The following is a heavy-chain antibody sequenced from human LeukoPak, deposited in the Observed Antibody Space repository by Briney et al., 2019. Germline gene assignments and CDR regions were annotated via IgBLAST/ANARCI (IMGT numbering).Heavy chain of an antibody. CDR2: INHSGST. CDR1: GGSFSGYY. J-gene: IGHJ3*02. V-gene: IGHV4-34*01. D-gene: IGHD2-21*01. Sequence: ASETLSLTCAVYGGSFSGYYWSWIRQPPGKGLEWIGEINHSGSTNYNPSLKSRVTISVDTSKNQFSLKLSSVTAADTAVYYCARGALSLVIFIWGQGTLVTVSS. CDR3: ARGALSLVIFI.